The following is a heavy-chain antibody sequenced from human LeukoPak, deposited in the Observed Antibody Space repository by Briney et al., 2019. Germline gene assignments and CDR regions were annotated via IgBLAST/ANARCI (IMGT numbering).Heavy chain of an antibody. CDR1: GGSFSSYY. Sequence: PSGTLSLTCTVSGGSFSSYYWSWIRQPAGKGLEWIGRVYTTGSTNYNPSLKSRVSMSVDTSKNQFSLSLTSVTVADTAVYYCARVEPLKMVKSPWGQGILVTVSS. CDR3: ARVEPLKMVKSP. V-gene: IGHV4-4*07. J-gene: IGHJ5*02. CDR2: VYTTGST. D-gene: IGHD5-18*01.